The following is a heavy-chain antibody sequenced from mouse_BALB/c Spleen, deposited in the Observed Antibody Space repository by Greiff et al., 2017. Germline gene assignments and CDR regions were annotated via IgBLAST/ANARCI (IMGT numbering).Heavy chain of an antibody. V-gene: IGHV5-6*01. CDR3: ARRWDY. Sequence: VQLKESGGDLVKPGGSLKLSCAVSGFSFSSYGMSWVRQTPDKRLVWVATISSGGSYTYYPDSVKGRFTISRDNAKNTLYLQMSSLKSDDTAMYYCARRWDYWGQGTTLTGSS. CDR1: GFSFSSYG. CDR2: ISSGGSYT. J-gene: IGHJ2*01. D-gene: IGHD1-1*02.